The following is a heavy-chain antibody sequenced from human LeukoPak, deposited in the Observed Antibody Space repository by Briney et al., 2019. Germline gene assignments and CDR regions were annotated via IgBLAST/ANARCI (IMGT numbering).Heavy chain of an antibody. CDR1: GFTFSSYA. CDR2: ISYDGSNK. CDR3: ASGYDILTGYIY. Sequence: GGSLRLSCAASGFTFSSYAMHWVRQAPGKGLEWVAVISYDGSNKYYADSVKGRFTISTDNSKNTLYLQMNSLRAEDTAVYYCASGYDILTGYIYWGQGTLVTVSS. V-gene: IGHV3-30*04. J-gene: IGHJ4*02. D-gene: IGHD3-9*01.